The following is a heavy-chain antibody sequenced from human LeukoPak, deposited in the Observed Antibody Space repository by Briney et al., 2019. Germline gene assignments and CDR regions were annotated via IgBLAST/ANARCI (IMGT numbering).Heavy chain of an antibody. V-gene: IGHV3-23*01. J-gene: IGHJ4*02. Sequence: GGSLRLSCAASGFTFSSYAMSWVRQAPGKGLEWVSATIGSGGNTYYSDSVKGRFTISRDNSKNTLYLQMNSLRAEDMAVYYCAKGPTYSTGYYFDYWGQGTLVTVSS. CDR3: AKGPTYSTGYYFDY. CDR2: TIGSGGNT. CDR1: GFTFSSYA. D-gene: IGHD2-8*02.